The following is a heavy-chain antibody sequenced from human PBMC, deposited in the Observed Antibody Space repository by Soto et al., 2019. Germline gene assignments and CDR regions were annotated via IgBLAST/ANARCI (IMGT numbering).Heavy chain of an antibody. CDR2: IYYSGST. CDR3: ARSLCSSTSCYVGGYYYYMDV. Sequence: SETLSLTCTVSGGSISSYYWSWIRQPPGKGLEWIGYIYYSGSTNYNPSLKSRVTISVDTSKNQFSLKLSSVTAADTAVYYCARSLCSSTSCYVGGYYYYMDVWGKGTTVTVSS. D-gene: IGHD2-2*01. CDR1: GGSISSYY. J-gene: IGHJ6*03. V-gene: IGHV4-59*08.